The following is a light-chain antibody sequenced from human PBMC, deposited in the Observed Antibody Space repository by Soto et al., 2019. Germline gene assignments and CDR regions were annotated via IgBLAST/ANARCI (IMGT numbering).Light chain of an antibody. CDR3: QQYNKWPRT. J-gene: IGKJ1*01. CDR2: GAS. Sequence: IVMPQYTATLSVSPGERATLSCRASQSVSSNLAWYQQKPGQAPRLLIYGASTRATGIPARFSGSGSGTEFTLTISSLQSEDFAVYYCQQYNKWPRTFGQGTKVDTK. V-gene: IGKV3-15*01. CDR1: QSVSSN.